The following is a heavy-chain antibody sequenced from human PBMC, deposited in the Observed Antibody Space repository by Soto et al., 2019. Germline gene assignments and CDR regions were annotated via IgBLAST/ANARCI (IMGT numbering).Heavy chain of an antibody. Sequence: QVQLVESGGGVVQPGRSLRLSCAASGFTFSSYGMHWVRQAPGKGLEWVAVISYDGSNKYYADSVKGRFTISRENSKNTLYLQKNSLRTEDTAVYYCAKHQGGVTDFYYGMDVWGQGTTVTVSS. CDR2: ISYDGSNK. D-gene: IGHD3-3*01. CDR1: GFTFSSYG. V-gene: IGHV3-30*18. CDR3: AKHQGGVTDFYYGMDV. J-gene: IGHJ6*02.